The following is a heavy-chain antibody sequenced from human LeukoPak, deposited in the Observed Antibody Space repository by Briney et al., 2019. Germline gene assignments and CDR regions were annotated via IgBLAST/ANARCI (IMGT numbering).Heavy chain of an antibody. J-gene: IGHJ4*02. CDR1: GFTFSSYA. V-gene: IGHV3-30-3*02. Sequence: GRSLRLSCAASGFTFSSYAMHWVRQAPGKGLEWVAVISYDGSNKYYADSVKGRFTISRDNSKNTLYLQMNSLRAEDTAVYYCAKNGKYYFDYWGQGTLLTVSS. CDR2: ISYDGSNK. CDR3: AKNGKYYFDY.